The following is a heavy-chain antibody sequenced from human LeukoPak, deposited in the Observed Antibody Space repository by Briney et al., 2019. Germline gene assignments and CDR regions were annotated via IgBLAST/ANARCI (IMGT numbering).Heavy chain of an antibody. CDR2: ISWNSGSI. D-gene: IGHD6-19*01. Sequence: PGGSLRLSCAASGFTFSSYAMSWVRQPPGKGLEWVSGISWNSGSIDYADSVKGRFTISRDNAKNSLYLQTNSLRVEDTAFYYCAKDNRRHYTSGPNPDSLHWGQGALVTVSS. J-gene: IGHJ4*02. CDR3: AKDNRRHYTSGPNPDSLH. V-gene: IGHV3-9*01. CDR1: GFTFSSYA.